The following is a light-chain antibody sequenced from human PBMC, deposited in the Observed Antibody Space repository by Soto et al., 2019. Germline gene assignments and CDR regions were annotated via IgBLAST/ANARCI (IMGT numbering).Light chain of an antibody. CDR3: SPYAGSNIYVV. CDR2: EVS. J-gene: IGLJ2*01. Sequence: QSALTQPPSASGSPGQSVTISCTGTSSDVGGYNYVSWYQQQPGKAPKLMIYEVSKRPSGVPDRFSGSKSGNTASLTVSGLQAEDEADYYCSPYAGSNIYVVFGGGTSSPS. V-gene: IGLV2-8*01. CDR1: SSDVGGYNY.